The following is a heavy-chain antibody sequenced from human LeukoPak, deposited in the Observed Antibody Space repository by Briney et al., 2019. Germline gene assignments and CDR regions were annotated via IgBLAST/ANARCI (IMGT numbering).Heavy chain of an antibody. Sequence: ASVKVSCKASGHTFTGYYMHWVRQAPGQGLEWMGWINPNSDGTNYARKFQGRVTMTRDTSISTAYMDLSRLRSDDTAVYYCARGVSGSYSFDYWGQGTLVTVSS. V-gene: IGHV1-2*02. CDR1: GHTFTGYY. CDR3: ARGVSGSYSFDY. D-gene: IGHD1-26*01. J-gene: IGHJ4*02. CDR2: INPNSDGT.